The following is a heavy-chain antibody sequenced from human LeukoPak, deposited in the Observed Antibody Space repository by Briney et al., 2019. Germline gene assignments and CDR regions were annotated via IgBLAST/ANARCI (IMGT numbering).Heavy chain of an antibody. CDR2: IYYSGST. CDR3: ARVPGDAGGGEFDY. D-gene: IGHD2-21*01. CDR1: GDSISGNHY. Sequence: SETLSLTCTVSGDSISGNHYWNWIRQPAGKGLEWIGYIYYSGSTYYNPSLKSRVTISVDTSKNQFSLKLSSVTAADTAVYYCARVPGDAGGGEFDYWGQGTLVTVSS. V-gene: IGHV4-30-4*08. J-gene: IGHJ4*02.